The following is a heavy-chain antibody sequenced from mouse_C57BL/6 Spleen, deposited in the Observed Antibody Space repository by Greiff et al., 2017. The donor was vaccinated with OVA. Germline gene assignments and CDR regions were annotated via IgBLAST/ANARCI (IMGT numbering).Heavy chain of an antibody. J-gene: IGHJ2*01. V-gene: IGHV1-52*01. Sequence: VQLQQPGAELVRPGSSVKLSCKASGYTFTSYWMHWVKQRPIQGLEWIGNIDPSDSETHYNQKFKDKATLTVDKSSSTAYMQLSSQTSEDSAVYYCARPPKYSNTYFDYWGQGTTLTVSS. D-gene: IGHD2-5*01. CDR2: IDPSDSET. CDR3: ARPPKYSNTYFDY. CDR1: GYTFTSYW.